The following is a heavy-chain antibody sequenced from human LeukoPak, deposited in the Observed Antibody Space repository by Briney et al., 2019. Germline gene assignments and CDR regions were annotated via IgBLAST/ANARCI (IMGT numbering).Heavy chain of an antibody. Sequence: SETLSLTCTVSGGSISTSNYYWGWIRQPPGKGLEWIGNIFYSGSTYYSPSLKSRVTISVDTSKNQFSLKLSSVTAADTAVYYCARLYDWVLLGMFEIEAFDIWGQGTMVTVSS. CDR3: ARLYDWVLLGMFEIEAFDI. CDR1: GGSISTSNYY. V-gene: IGHV4-39*07. D-gene: IGHD3-10*02. J-gene: IGHJ3*02. CDR2: IFYSGST.